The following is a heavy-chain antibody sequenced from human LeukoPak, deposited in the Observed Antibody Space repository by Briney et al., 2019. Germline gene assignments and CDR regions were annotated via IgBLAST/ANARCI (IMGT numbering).Heavy chain of an antibody. D-gene: IGHD3-22*01. CDR2: INHSGST. J-gene: IGHJ4*02. CDR3: ARGREIVVVIGNTLDY. V-gene: IGHV4-34*01. Sequence: SETLSLTCAVYCGSFSGYYWSWIRQPPGKGLEWIGEINHSGSTNYNPSLKSRVTISVDTSKNQFSLKLSSVTAADTAVYYCARGREIVVVIGNTLDYWGQGTLVTVSS. CDR1: CGSFSGYY.